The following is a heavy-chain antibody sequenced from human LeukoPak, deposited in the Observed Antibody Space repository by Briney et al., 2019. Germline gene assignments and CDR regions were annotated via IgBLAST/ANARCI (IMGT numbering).Heavy chain of an antibody. V-gene: IGHV3-23*01. CDR3: AKGGRNADY. Sequence: GGSLRLSCAASGFTFSGYWMHWVRQAPGKGLEWVSAISGSGGSTYYADSVKGRFTISRDNSKNTLYLQMNSLRAEDTAVYYCAKGGRNADYWGQGTLVTVSS. CDR2: ISGSGGST. J-gene: IGHJ4*02. CDR1: GFTFSGYW. D-gene: IGHD3-10*01.